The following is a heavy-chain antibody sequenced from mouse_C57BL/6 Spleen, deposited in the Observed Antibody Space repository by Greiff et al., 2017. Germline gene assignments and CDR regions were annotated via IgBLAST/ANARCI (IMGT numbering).Heavy chain of an antibody. J-gene: IGHJ3*01. CDR3: TRRPFFAY. Sequence: QVQLQQPGAELVRPGASVTLSCKASGYTFTDYEMHWVKQTPVHGLEWIGAIDPETGGTAYNQKFKGKAILTADKSSSTAYMELRSLTSEDSAVYYCTRRPFFAYWGQGTLVTVSA. V-gene: IGHV1-15*01. CDR1: GYTFTDYE. CDR2: IDPETGGT.